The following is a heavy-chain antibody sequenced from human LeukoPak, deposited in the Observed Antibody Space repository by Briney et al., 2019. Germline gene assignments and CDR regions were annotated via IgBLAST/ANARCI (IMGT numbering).Heavy chain of an antibody. D-gene: IGHD3-9*01. V-gene: IGHV4-34*01. Sequence: SENLSRTCAGYGGSFSGYYWSWIRQPPGNGLEWIGEINHSGSTNYNPSLKSRVTISVDTSKNQFSLKLSSVTAADKAVYYCARGRLLRYFDWLPDMDVWGEGTTVTVSS. J-gene: IGHJ6*03. CDR1: GGSFSGYY. CDR2: INHSGST. CDR3: ARGRLLRYFDWLPDMDV.